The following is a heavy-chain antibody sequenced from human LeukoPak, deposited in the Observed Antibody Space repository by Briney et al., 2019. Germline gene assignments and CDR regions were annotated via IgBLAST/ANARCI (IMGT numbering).Heavy chain of an antibody. Sequence: GGSLRLSCAASGFTFSNAWMSWVRQAPGKGLEWVSYISSSGSTIYYADSVKGRFTISRDNAKNSLYLQMNSLRAEDTAVYYCARHDYGGIFDYWGQGTLVTVSS. J-gene: IGHJ4*02. CDR1: GFTFSNAW. CDR3: ARHDYGGIFDY. D-gene: IGHD4-23*01. V-gene: IGHV3-11*04. CDR2: ISSSGSTI.